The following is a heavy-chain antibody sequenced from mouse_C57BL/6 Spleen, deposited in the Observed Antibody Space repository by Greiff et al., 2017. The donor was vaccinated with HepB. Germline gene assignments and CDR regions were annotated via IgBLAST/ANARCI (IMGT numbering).Heavy chain of an antibody. Sequence: EVKLMESGGDLVKPGGSLKLSCAASGFTFSSYGMSWVRQTPDKRLEWVATISSGGSYTYYPDSVKGRFTISRDNAKNTLYLQMSSLKSEDTAMYYCARYGSSYGYFDVWSTGTTVTVSS. J-gene: IGHJ1*03. CDR3: ARYGSSYGYFDV. V-gene: IGHV5-6*01. CDR2: ISSGGSYT. D-gene: IGHD1-1*01. CDR1: GFTFSSYG.